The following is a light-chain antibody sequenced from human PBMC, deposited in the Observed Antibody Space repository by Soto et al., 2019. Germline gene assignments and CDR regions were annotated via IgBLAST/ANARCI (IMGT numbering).Light chain of an antibody. CDR2: DVS. CDR3: CSYAGSHFL. CDR1: SSDVGGYNY. Sequence: QSALTQPRSVSGSPGQSVTISCTGTSSDVGGYNYLSWYQQHPGKAPKLMIYDVSQRPSGVPDRFSGSKSGNTASLTISGLQHEDEADYYCCSYAGSHFLFGGGTKLTVL. V-gene: IGLV2-11*01. J-gene: IGLJ2*01.